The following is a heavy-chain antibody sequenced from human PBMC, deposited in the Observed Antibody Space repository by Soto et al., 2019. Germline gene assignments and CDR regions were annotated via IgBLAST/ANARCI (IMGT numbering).Heavy chain of an antibody. D-gene: IGHD3-10*01. Sequence: QITLKESGPTLVKPTQTLTLTCSFSGFSLSTTGVGVGWIRQSPGKALEWLAIIYWDNDKRYNPSLKSRVTITKDTYKNQVVLTVTNMDPVDTGTYYCARSLWFGELHWGQGALVTVSS. CDR1: GFSLSTTGVG. CDR2: IYWDNDK. CDR3: ARSLWFGELH. J-gene: IGHJ4*02. V-gene: IGHV2-5*02.